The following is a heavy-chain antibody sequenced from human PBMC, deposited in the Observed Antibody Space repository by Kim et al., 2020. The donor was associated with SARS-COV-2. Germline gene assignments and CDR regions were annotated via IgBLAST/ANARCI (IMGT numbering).Heavy chain of an antibody. D-gene: IGHD3-10*01. Sequence: GGSLRLSCAASGFTLGDYTVHWVRQAPGKGLEWISGISVSSGSINYADSVKGRFTISRDNAKNSLYLQMNALRTDDTALYYCAKNRGYGSGTYVYCWGQG. V-gene: IGHV3-9*01. CDR2: ISVSSGSI. J-gene: IGHJ1*01. CDR1: GFTLGDYT. CDR3: AKNRGYGSGTYVYC.